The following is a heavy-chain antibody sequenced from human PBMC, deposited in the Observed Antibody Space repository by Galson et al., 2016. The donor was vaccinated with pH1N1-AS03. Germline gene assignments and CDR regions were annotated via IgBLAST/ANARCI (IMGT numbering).Heavy chain of an antibody. J-gene: IGHJ4*02. Sequence: FYWSWIRQPAGKGLEWIGRIYTTGSTNYNPSLKSRVTISIDTSKNQFSLKLNSMTAADTAMYYCAREDYNTEFETVIDYWGRGTLITVSS. CDR1: FY. CDR2: IYTTGST. D-gene: IGHD3-10*01. V-gene: IGHV4-61*02. CDR3: AREDYNTEFETVIDY.